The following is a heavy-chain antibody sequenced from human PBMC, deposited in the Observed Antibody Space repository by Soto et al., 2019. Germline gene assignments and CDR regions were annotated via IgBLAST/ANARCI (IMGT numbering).Heavy chain of an antibody. CDR2: IYYSGTT. J-gene: IGHJ4*02. CDR3: AKLPCAYYVGILER. CDR1: GGSISNYY. Sequence: SETLSLTCTVSGGSISNYYWTWIRQPPGKGLQWIGYIYYSGTTNYNPSLKSRVTISVDTSKNQFSLKLSSVTAADTAVYYCAKLPCAYYVGILERWRQGTLVTVSS. D-gene: IGHD1-26*01. V-gene: IGHV4-59*01.